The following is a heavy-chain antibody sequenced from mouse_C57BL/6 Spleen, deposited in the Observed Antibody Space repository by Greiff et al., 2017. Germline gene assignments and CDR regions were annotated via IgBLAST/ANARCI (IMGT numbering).Heavy chain of an antibody. CDR3: SPYYYGSSSWYFDV. D-gene: IGHD1-1*01. Sequence: VQLVESGAELVRPGASVTLSCKASGYTFTDYEMHWVKQTPVHGLEWIGAIDPETGGTAYNQKFKGKAILTADKSSSTAYMELRSLTSEDSAVYYCSPYYYGSSSWYFDVWGTGTTVTVSS. J-gene: IGHJ1*03. CDR2: IDPETGGT. CDR1: GYTFTDYE. V-gene: IGHV1-15*01.